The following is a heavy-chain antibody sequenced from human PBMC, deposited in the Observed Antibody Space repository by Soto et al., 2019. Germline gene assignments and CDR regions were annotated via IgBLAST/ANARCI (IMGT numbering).Heavy chain of an antibody. Sequence: QVQLVQSGGEVKKPGASVKVSCKTSGYTFTNYGITWVRQAPGQGLKWMGWISAYNGDTNYAQKFQGRVIMTTDTSTTTAYMVLRSLRSDDKAVYYCARGHAGGLRGGVSYWGQGTLVTVSS. CDR3: ARGHAGGLRGGVSY. CDR1: GYTFTNYG. J-gene: IGHJ4*02. D-gene: IGHD2-15*01. CDR2: ISAYNGDT. V-gene: IGHV1-18*04.